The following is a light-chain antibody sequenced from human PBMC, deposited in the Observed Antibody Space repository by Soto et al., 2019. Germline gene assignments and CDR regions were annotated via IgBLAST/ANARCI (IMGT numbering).Light chain of an antibody. CDR1: QSVSSN. V-gene: IGKV3D-15*01. CDR2: DIS. Sequence: IMMKQSPATLSVSPGERATLSCRASQSVSSNLAWYQQKPGQAPRVLIYDISTRATGIPTRFSGSGSGTEFTLTISSLQSEDFAVYYCQQYNSWPLTFGGGTKVDIK. CDR3: QQYNSWPLT. J-gene: IGKJ4*01.